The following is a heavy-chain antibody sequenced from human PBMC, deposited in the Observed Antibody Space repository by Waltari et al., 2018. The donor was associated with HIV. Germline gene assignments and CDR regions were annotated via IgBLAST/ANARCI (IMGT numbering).Heavy chain of an antibody. Sequence: QVQLQESGPGLVKPSQTLSLTCPVSSGTISSVCYYWRCIHQHTGKGLEWIGYIYYSGSTYYNPSLQSRVTISEDTSKNQFSLKLNSVTAADTAVYYCALSYDFWSGYYTGGLPIYGMDVWGQGTTVTVSS. CDR1: SGTISSVCYY. D-gene: IGHD3-3*01. V-gene: IGHV4-31*03. CDR2: IYYSGST. J-gene: IGHJ6*02. CDR3: ALSYDFWSGYYTGGLPIYGMDV.